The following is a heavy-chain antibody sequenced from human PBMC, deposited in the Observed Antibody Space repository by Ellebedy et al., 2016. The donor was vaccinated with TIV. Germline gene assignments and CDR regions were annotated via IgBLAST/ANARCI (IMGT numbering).Heavy chain of an antibody. CDR3: AKVDDDYGHGAMDF. D-gene: IGHD4/OR15-4a*01. CDR2: ISYDGNNE. Sequence: GESLKISXAASGFTFSSYAMDWVRQAPGKGLEWVAVISYDGNNEYYADSVKGRFTISRDNSKNTLYLQMNSLKAEDTAMYFCAKVDDDYGHGAMDFWGQGTMVTVPS. J-gene: IGHJ6*02. V-gene: IGHV3-30-3*01. CDR1: GFTFSSYA.